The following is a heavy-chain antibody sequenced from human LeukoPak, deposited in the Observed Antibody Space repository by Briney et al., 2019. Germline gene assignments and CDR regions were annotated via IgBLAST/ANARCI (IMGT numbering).Heavy chain of an antibody. Sequence: GGTLRLSCAASGFTFNSYGMSWVRQAPGKGLEWVSAVSGSGGNTYYADSVKGRFTISRDNSKNMLYLQMNSLRAEDTAVYFCARRAGWFDPWGQGTLVTVSS. V-gene: IGHV3-23*01. D-gene: IGHD6-13*01. CDR2: VSGSGGNT. J-gene: IGHJ5*02. CDR1: GFTFNSYG. CDR3: ARRAGWFDP.